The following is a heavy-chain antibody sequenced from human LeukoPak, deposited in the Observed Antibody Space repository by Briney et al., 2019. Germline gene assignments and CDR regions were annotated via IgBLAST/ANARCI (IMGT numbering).Heavy chain of an antibody. J-gene: IGHJ4*02. CDR1: GFTFSSYS. CDR3: ARVRGSIAVAGFYFDY. V-gene: IGHV3-21*01. CDR2: ISSSSSYI. Sequence: PGGSLRLSCAASGFTFSSYSMNWVRQAPGKGLEWVSSISSSSSYIYYADSVKGRFTISRDNAKNSLYLQMNSLRAEDTAVYYRARVRGSIAVAGFYFDYWGQGTLVTVSS. D-gene: IGHD6-19*01.